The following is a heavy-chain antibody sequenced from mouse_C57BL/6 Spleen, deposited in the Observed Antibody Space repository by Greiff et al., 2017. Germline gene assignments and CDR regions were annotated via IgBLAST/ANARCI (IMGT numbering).Heavy chain of an antibody. J-gene: IGHJ2*01. CDR1: GYTFTSYW. D-gene: IGHD1-1*01. CDR3: AREDLYYYCSSLDY. V-gene: IGHV1-72*01. CDR2: IDTNSGGT. Sequence: QVQLQQPGAELVKPGASVQLSCKASGYTFTSYWMHWVQQRPGRGLEWIGRIDTNSGGTKYNEKFKNKTTLTVDKPSSTAYMQRSSLTAEDSSFDYWAREDLYYYCSSLDYWGQGTTLTVSS.